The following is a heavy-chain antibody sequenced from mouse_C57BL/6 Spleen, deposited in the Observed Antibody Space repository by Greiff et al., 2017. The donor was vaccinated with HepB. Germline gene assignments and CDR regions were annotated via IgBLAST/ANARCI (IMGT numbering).Heavy chain of an antibody. J-gene: IGHJ1*03. V-gene: IGHV14-2*01. D-gene: IGHD3-3*01. CDR3: ARWRAPDDWYVDV. Sequence: EVKLQESGAELVKPGASVKLSCTASGFNIKDYYMHWVKQRTERGLEWIGRIDPEDGETKYAPKFQGKATITADTSSNTAYRQLSSLTSEETAVYYCARWRAPDDWYVDVRGTGTTATVSS. CDR1: GFNIKDYY. CDR2: IDPEDGET.